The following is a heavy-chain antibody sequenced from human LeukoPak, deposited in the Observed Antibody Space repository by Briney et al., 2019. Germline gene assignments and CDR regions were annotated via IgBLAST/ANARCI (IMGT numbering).Heavy chain of an antibody. CDR3: ARDGSNEGSSFDY. CDR2: IKQDGSEK. Sequence: GGSLRLSCAASGFTFSSYWMSWVRQAPGKGLEWVANIKQDGSEKYYVDSVKGRFTISRDNAKNSLYLQMNSLRAEDTAVYYCARDGSNEGSSFDYWGQGTLVTVSS. CDR1: GFTFSSYW. J-gene: IGHJ4*02. V-gene: IGHV3-7*01. D-gene: IGHD6-13*01.